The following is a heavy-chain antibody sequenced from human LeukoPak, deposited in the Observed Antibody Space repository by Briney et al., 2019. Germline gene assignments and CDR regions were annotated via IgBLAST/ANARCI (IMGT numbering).Heavy chain of an antibody. D-gene: IGHD1-26*01. J-gene: IGHJ3*02. CDR1: GGSISSYY. Sequence: SETLSLTCTASGGSISSYYWSWIRQPPGKGLEWIGYIYYSGSTNYNPSLKSRVTILMDTSKKQFSLKLSSVTAADTAVYYCARELIVGATMAFDMWGRGTRVTVSS. CDR3: ARELIVGATMAFDM. CDR2: IYYSGST. V-gene: IGHV4-59*01.